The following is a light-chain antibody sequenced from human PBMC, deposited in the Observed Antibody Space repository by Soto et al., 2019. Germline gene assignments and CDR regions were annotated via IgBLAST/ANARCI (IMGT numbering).Light chain of an antibody. V-gene: IGKV3-11*01. J-gene: IGKJ2*01. CDR1: QSVNSY. CDR2: DAS. CDR3: QQRSHWPLMYT. Sequence: IVLTQSPATLSLSPGERATLSCRASQSVNSYLAWYQQKPGQAPRLLIYDASNRATGIPARFSGSGSGTDFSLTITSLEPEDFAVYYCQQRSHWPLMYTFGQGTKLEIK.